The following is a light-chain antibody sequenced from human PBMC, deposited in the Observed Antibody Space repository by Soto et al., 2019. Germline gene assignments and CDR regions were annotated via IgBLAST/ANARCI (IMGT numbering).Light chain of an antibody. CDR2: GAS. V-gene: IGKV3-20*01. CDR1: QSISSPY. Sequence: EIVLTQSPGTLSLSPGERATLSCRSSQSISSPYLAWYQQKPGQAPRLLIDGASRRATGIPDRFSGSGSGTDFTLTISRLEPEDFAVYYCQQYGSSSWTFGQGTKVDI. CDR3: QQYGSSSWT. J-gene: IGKJ1*01.